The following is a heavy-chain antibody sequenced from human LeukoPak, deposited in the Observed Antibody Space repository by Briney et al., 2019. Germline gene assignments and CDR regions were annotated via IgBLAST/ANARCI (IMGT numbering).Heavy chain of an antibody. J-gene: IGHJ4*02. Sequence: PGESLRLSCAASGITFSNAWMTWVRPAPGKGLEWVGRIYRSSNGETTDYGAPVKGRFTMSRDDSKNTLYLQMNSLKTEDTAVYYCTTYSSGSCPFWGQGTLVTVSS. CDR1: GITFSNAW. D-gene: IGHD6-19*01. CDR2: IYRSSNGETT. V-gene: IGHV3-15*01. CDR3: TTYSSGSCPF.